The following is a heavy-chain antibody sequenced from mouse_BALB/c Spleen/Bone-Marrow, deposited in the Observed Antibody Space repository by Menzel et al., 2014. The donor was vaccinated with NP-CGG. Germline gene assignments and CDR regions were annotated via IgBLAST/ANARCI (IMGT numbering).Heavy chain of an antibody. Sequence: EVKVVESGGGLVKSGGSLKLSCAASGFTFSNYGMSWVRQTPEKRLEWVATISGGGSYTFYPDSVKGRFTISRDNAKNNLYLQLSSLRSEDTALYYCARHAYYDQTEVSFVYWGQGTLVTVSA. CDR1: GFTFSNYG. J-gene: IGHJ3*01. V-gene: IGHV5-9-2*01. CDR2: ISGGGSYT. CDR3: ARHAYYDQTEVSFVY. D-gene: IGHD2-4*01.